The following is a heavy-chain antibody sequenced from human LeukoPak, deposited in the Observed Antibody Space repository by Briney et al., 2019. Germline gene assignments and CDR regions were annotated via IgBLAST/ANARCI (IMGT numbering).Heavy chain of an antibody. J-gene: IGHJ6*02. D-gene: IGHD6-13*01. CDR1: GYTFTGYY. CDR3: ARDPQRFVDSSSWDTYYYYYGMDV. V-gene: IGHV1-69*04. Sequence: SVKVSRKASGYTFTGYYMHWVRQAPGQGLEWMGRIIPILGIANYAQKFQGRVTITADKSTSTAYMELSSLRSEDTAVYYCARDPQRFVDSSSWDTYYYYYGMDVWGQGTTVTVSS. CDR2: IIPILGIA.